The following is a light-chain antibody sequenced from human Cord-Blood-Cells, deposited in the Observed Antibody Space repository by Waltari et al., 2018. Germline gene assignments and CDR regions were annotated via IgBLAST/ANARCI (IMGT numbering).Light chain of an antibody. CDR1: NIGSKS. CDR2: YDS. CDR3: QVWDSSSDHRGVV. V-gene: IGLV3-21*04. J-gene: IGLJ2*01. Sequence: SYVLTQPPSVSVAPGKTARITCGGNNIGSKSVHWYQQKPGQAHVLVIYYDSDRPSGIPERFSGSNSGNTATLTISRVEAGDEADYYCQVWDSSSDHRGVVFGGGTKLTVL.